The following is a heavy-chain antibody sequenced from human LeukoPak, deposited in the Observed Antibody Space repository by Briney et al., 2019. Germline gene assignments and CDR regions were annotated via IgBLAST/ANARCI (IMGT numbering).Heavy chain of an antibody. CDR1: GGSISSGGYY. V-gene: IGHV4-31*03. J-gene: IGHJ3*02. D-gene: IGHD1-26*01. Sequence: KTSETLSLTCTVSGGSISSGGYYWSWIRQHPGKGLEWIGYIYYSGSTYYNPSLKSRVTISVDTSKNQFALKLSSVTAADTAVYYCARDSSGSYYSEPNAFDIWGQGTMVTVSS. CDR2: IYYSGST. CDR3: ARDSSGSYYSEPNAFDI.